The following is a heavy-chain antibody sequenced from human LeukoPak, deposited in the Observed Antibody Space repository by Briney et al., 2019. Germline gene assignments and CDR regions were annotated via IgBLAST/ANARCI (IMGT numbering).Heavy chain of an antibody. CDR3: ARDSKANWAAYNWFDP. J-gene: IGHJ5*02. D-gene: IGHD7-27*01. CDR2: TYYRSKWYN. V-gene: IGHV6-1*01. Sequence: SQTLSLTCAISGDSVSSNSAAWNWIRQSPWRGLEWLGRTYYRSKWYNDYAVSVKSRITINPDTSKNQFSLQLNSVTPEDTAVYYCARDSKANWAAYNWFDPWGQGTLVTVSS. CDR1: GDSVSSNSAA.